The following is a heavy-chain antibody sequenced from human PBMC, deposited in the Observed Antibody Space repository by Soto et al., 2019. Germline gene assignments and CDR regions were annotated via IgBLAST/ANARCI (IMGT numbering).Heavy chain of an antibody. D-gene: IGHD3-10*01. CDR1: GFTFSSYA. V-gene: IGHV3-64*01. CDR3: ARGPLRVVRGVIQPFDY. J-gene: IGHJ4*02. CDR2: ISSNGGST. Sequence: GGSLRLSCAASGFTFSSYAMHWVRQAPGKGLEYVSAISSNGGSTYYANSVKGRFTISRDNSKNTLYLQMGSLRAEDMAVYYCARGPLRVVRGVIQPFDYWGQGTLVTVSS.